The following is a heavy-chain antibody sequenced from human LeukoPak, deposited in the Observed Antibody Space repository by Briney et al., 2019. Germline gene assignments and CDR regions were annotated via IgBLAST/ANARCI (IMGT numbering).Heavy chain of an antibody. CDR3: ARDLFSMITFGGVIVYDAFDI. J-gene: IGHJ3*02. V-gene: IGHV1-2*02. D-gene: IGHD3-16*02. CDR1: GYTFTGYY. Sequence: GASVTVSCKASGYTFTGYYMHWVRQAPGQGLEWMGWINPNSGGTNYAQKFQGRVTMTRDTSISTAYMELSRLRSDDTAVYYCARDLFSMITFGGVIVYDAFDIWGQGTMVTVSS. CDR2: INPNSGGT.